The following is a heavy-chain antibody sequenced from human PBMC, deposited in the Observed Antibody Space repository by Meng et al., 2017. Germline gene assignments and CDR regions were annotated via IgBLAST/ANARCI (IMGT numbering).Heavy chain of an antibody. Sequence: QMQLQESGPGLVKPSWTLSLTCAVPGGSFSSGNWWGWVRQPPGKGLEWIGEIFHTGNTNYNPSLQSRVSLSIDKSKSQFSLKMISVTAADTAIYYCVNYCSGGKCSPNEKTQHWGQGTLVTVSS. CDR2: IFHTGNT. J-gene: IGHJ1*01. D-gene: IGHD2-15*01. CDR1: GGSFSSGNW. CDR3: VNYCSGGKCSPNEKTQH. V-gene: IGHV4-4*02.